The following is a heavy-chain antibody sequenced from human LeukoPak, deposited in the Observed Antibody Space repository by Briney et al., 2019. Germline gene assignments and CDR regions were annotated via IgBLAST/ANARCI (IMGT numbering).Heavy chain of an antibody. Sequence: PGGSLRLSCAASGFTFSSYWMHWVRQAPGKGLVWVSRINSDGSSTSYADSVKGRFTISRDNAKNTLYLRMNSLRAEDTAVYYCARVLTRSSWYISSAAWFDYWGQGTLVTVSS. J-gene: IGHJ5*01. CDR3: ARVLTRSSWYISSAAWFDY. CDR2: INSDGSST. V-gene: IGHV3-74*01. CDR1: GFTFSSYW. D-gene: IGHD6-13*01.